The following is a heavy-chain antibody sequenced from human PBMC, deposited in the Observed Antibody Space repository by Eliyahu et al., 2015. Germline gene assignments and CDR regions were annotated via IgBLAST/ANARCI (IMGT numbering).Heavy chain of an antibody. J-gene: IGHJ4*02. CDR1: GFTFDDYA. D-gene: IGHD6-13*01. Sequence: EVQLVESGGGLVQPGRSLRLSCVTSGFTFDDYAMPWVRQAAGKGLEWVSGISWDSGSTGYVDSVKGRFTISRDNAKNSLYLQMNSLRAEDTAFYYCAKDRLGAAGGFDYWGQGTLVTVSS. V-gene: IGHV3-9*01. CDR2: ISWDSGST. CDR3: AKDRLGAAGGFDY.